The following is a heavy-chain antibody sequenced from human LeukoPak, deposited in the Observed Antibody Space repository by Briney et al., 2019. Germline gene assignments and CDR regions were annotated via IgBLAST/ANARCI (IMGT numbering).Heavy chain of an antibody. CDR2: ISYDGSNK. CDR1: GFTFSSYG. J-gene: IGHJ6*03. CDR3: AKAPRHRGISMVRGVREDHYMDV. V-gene: IGHV3-30*18. Sequence: GGSLRLSCAASGFTFSSYGMHWVRQAPGKGLEWVAVISYDGSNKYYADSVKGRFTISRDNSKNTLYLQMNSLRAEDTAVYYCAKAPRHRGISMVRGVREDHYMDVWGKGTTVTVSS. D-gene: IGHD3-10*01.